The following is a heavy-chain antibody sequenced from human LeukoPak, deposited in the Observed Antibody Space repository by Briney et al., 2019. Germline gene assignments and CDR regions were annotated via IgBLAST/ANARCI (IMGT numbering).Heavy chain of an antibody. J-gene: IGHJ4*02. D-gene: IGHD2-15*01. CDR3: ARQRGLGSWSFDY. CDR2: IHYSGRT. V-gene: IGHV4-39*01. Sequence: PSETLSLTCTVSGDSTSSSDYWWGWIRQPPGKGLDWIASIHYSGRTHYNPSLQSRVTISVDTSKNQFSLNLNSVTAADTAVYYCARQRGLGSWSFDYWGQGTLVTVSS. CDR1: GDSTSSSDYW.